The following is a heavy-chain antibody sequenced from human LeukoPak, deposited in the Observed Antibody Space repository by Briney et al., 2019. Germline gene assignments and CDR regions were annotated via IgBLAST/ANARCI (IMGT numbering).Heavy chain of an antibody. V-gene: IGHV3-64D*09. J-gene: IGHJ4*02. CDR2: ISSNGGST. CDR1: GFTFSSSA. D-gene: IGHD2-2*01. Sequence: GGSLRLSCSASGFTFSSSAMHWVRQAPGKGLEYFSSISSNGGSTYYADSVKGRFTISRDNSKTTLFLQMSSLRAEDTAVYYCVKDRYCSSTSCYADFEYWGQGTLVTVSS. CDR3: VKDRYCSSTSCYADFEY.